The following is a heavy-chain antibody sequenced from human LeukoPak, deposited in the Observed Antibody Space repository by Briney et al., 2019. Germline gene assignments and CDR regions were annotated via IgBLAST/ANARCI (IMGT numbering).Heavy chain of an antibody. V-gene: IGHV4-4*02. CDR2: IYHSGST. D-gene: IGHD2-2*01. CDR3: ARTSSTSRTYFDY. Sequence: SGTLSLICAVSGGSINSSNWWSWVRQPPGKGLEWIGEIYHSGSTNYNPSLKSRVTISVDKSKNQFSLKLSSVTAADTAVYYCARTSSTSRTYFDYWGQGTLVTVSS. J-gene: IGHJ4*02. CDR1: GGSINSSNW.